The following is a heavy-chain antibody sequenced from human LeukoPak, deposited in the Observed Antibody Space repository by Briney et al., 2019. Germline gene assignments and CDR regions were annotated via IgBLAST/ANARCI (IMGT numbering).Heavy chain of an antibody. CDR3: AKTGSYLSFDI. D-gene: IGHD1-26*01. CDR1: GYTFTSYY. J-gene: IGHJ3*02. CDR2: INPSGGST. V-gene: IGHV1-46*01. Sequence: ASLKVSCKASGYTFTSYYMHWVRQAPGQGLEWMGIINPSGGSTSYAQKFQGRLTMTRDTSTSTVYMELSSLRSEDTAVYYCAKTGSYLSFDIWGQGTMVTVSS.